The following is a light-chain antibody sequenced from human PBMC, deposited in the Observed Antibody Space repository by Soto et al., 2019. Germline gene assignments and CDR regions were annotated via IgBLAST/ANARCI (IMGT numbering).Light chain of an antibody. CDR1: QSVSSY. J-gene: IGKJ5*01. Sequence: DIVLTQSPGTLSVSPGERATLSCRASQSVSSYLAWYQQKPGQAPRLLIYDASNRATGIPARFSSTGSGTDFTLTIKNLEPEDFAVYYCQVRTNWSIAFGRGTRLEI. V-gene: IGKV3-11*01. CDR3: QVRTNWSIA. CDR2: DAS.